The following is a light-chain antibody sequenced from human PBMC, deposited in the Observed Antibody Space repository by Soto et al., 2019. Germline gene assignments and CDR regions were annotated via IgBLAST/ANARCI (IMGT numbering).Light chain of an antibody. J-gene: IGLJ1*01. CDR1: SSDVGSYYP. CDR3: CSYAGDTTFFV. Sequence: QSASMSGSPGQSITISCTGTSSDVGSYYPVSWFQQHPGKAPKLIIYEVNKRPSGVSDRCSGSKSGNTASLTISGLQAADEAEYYCCSYAGDTTFFVFGTGTKLTVL. CDR2: EVN. V-gene: IGLV2-23*02.